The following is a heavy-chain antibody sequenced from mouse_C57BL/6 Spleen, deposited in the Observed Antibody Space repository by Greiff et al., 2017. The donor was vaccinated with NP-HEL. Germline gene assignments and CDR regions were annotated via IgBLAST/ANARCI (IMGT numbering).Heavy chain of an antibody. J-gene: IGHJ1*03. CDR1: GYTFTSYW. V-gene: IGHV1-69*01. Sequence: QVQLQQPGAELVMPGASVKLSCKASGYTFTSYWMHWVKQRPGQGLEWIGEIDPSDSYTNYNPKFKGKSTLTVDTSSSTAYLQLSSLTSEDSAVFYCSSALYGSGYGWYFDVWGTGTTVTVSS. D-gene: IGHD1-1*01. CDR3: SSALYGSGYGWYFDV. CDR2: IDPSDSYT.